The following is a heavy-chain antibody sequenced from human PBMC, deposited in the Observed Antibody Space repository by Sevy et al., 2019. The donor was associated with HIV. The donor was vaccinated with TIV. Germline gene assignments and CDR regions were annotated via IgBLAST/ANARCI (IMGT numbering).Heavy chain of an antibody. CDR2: ISSSSYI. CDR1: GFTFSSYS. CDR3: ARDRQQLGYYYYYMDV. D-gene: IGHD6-13*01. V-gene: IGHV3-21*01. J-gene: IGHJ6*03. Sequence: GGSLRLSCAASGFTFSSYSMNWVRQAPGKGLEWVSSISSSSYIYYADSVKGRFTISRDNAKNSLYLQMNSLRAEDTAVYYCARDRQQLGYYYYYMDVWGKGTTVTVSS.